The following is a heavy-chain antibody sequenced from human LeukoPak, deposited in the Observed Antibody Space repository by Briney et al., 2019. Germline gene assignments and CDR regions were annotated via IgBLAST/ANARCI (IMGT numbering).Heavy chain of an antibody. CDR2: ISSSSSTI. V-gene: IGHV3-48*04. CDR3: AINSITRGYSYGGDY. D-gene: IGHD5-18*01. J-gene: IGHJ4*02. CDR1: GFTFSSYS. Sequence: GGSLRLSCAASGFTFSSYSMNWVRQAPGKGLEWVSYISSSSSTIYYADSVKGRFTISRDNAKNSLYLQMNSLRAEDTAVYYCAINSITRGYSYGGDYWGQGTLVTVSS.